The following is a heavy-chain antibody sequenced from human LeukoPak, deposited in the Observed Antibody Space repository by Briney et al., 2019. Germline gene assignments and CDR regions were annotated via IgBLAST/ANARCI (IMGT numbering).Heavy chain of an antibody. CDR3: AKDGGAYGFDY. D-gene: IGHD3-16*01. CDR1: GFTFSSCG. J-gene: IGHJ4*02. Sequence: PGRSLRLSRAASGFTFSSCGMHWVRQAPGKGLEWVAVISYDGSNKYYADSVKGRFTISRDNSKNTLYLQMNSLRAEDTAVYYCAKDGGAYGFDYWGQGTLVTVSS. V-gene: IGHV3-30*18. CDR2: ISYDGSNK.